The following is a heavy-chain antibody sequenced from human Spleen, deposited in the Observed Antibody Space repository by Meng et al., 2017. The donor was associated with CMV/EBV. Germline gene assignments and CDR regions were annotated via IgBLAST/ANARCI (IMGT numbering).Heavy chain of an antibody. D-gene: IGHD3-3*01. CDR3: ARVKEDDFWSGHYGMDV. Sequence: ASVKVSCKASGYTFTGYYMHWVRQAPGQGLEWMGWIHPNTGDTNYAQKFQGRVTMTRDTAISTAYMERSRLRSDDTAVYYCARVKEDDFWSGHYGMDVWGQWTTVTVSS. CDR1: GYTFTGYY. J-gene: IGHJ6*02. CDR2: IHPNTGDT. V-gene: IGHV1-2*02.